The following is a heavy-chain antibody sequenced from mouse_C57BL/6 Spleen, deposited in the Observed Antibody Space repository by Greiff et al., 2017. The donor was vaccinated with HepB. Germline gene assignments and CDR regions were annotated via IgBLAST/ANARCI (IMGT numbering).Heavy chain of an antibody. D-gene: IGHD1-1*01. CDR3: ARSYYYGSSPWYFDV. CDR2: IYWDDDK. V-gene: IGHV8-12*01. Sequence: QVTLKESGPGILQSSQTLSLTCSFSGFSLSTSGMGVSWIRQPSGKGLEWLAHIYWDDDKRYNPSLKSRLTISKDTSRNQVFLKITSVDTADTATYYCARSYYYGSSPWYFDVWGTGTTVTVSS. J-gene: IGHJ1*03. CDR1: GFSLSTSGMG.